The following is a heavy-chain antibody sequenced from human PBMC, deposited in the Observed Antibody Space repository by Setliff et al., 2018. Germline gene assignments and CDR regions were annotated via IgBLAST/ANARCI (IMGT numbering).Heavy chain of an antibody. CDR3: ARVRLVATTNYYYYYYMDV. CDR2: IIPIFGTA. J-gene: IGHJ6*03. V-gene: IGHV1-69*06. CDR1: GGTFSSYA. Sequence: SVKVSCKASGGTFSSYAISWVRQAPGQGLEWMGRIIPIFGTANYAQKLQGRVTITADKSTSTAYMELSSLRSEDTAVYYCARVRLVATTNYYYYYYMDVWGKGTTVTSP. D-gene: IGHD5-12*01.